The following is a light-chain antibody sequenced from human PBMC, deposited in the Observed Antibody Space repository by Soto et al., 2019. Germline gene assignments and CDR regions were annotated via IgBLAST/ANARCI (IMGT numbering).Light chain of an antibody. J-gene: IGLJ2*01. Sequence: NFMLTQPHSVSESPGKTVTISCTGSSGSIASNYVQWYQQRPGSAPTTVIYEDNQRPPGGPDRFSGSIDSSSNSASLTISGLKADDEAEYYCPSFDSTTLVFGGWTKLTVL. CDR2: EDN. V-gene: IGLV6-57*02. CDR3: PSFDSTTLV. CDR1: SGSIASNY.